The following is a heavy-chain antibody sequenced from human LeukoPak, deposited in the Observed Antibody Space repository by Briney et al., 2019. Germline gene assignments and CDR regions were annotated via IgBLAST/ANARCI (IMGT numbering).Heavy chain of an antibody. CDR1: GYTFTGYY. Sequence: ASVKVSCKASGYTFTGYYMHWVRQAPGQGLEWMGRINPNSGGTNYAQKFQGRVTMTRDTSISTAYMELSRLRSDDTAVYYCARDREITFGGGYYFDYWGQGTLVTVSS. D-gene: IGHD3-16*01. CDR2: INPNSGGT. V-gene: IGHV1-2*06. CDR3: ARDREITFGGGYYFDY. J-gene: IGHJ4*02.